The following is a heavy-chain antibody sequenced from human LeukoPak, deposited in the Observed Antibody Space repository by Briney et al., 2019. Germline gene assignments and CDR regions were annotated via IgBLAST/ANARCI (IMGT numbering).Heavy chain of an antibody. CDR2: IWSDGSNK. CDR1: GIRFSASG. CDR3: AKDKGNYYFDY. Sequence: GGSLRLSCAASGIRFSASGMHWVRQAPGEGLEWVAFIWSDGSNKYYADSVKGRFTISRDDSKQTVYLQMNSLRADDTALYYCAKDKGNYYFDYWGQGTLVTVSS. J-gene: IGHJ4*02. V-gene: IGHV3-30*02. D-gene: IGHD3-3*01.